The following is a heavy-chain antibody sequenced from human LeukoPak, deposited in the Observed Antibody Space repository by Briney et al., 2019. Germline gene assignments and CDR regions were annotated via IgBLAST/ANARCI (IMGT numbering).Heavy chain of an antibody. CDR2: IWYDGSNK. D-gene: IGHD2-8*01. CDR1: GFTFSSYG. J-gene: IGHJ4*02. CDR3: ARGVLMENYYFDY. Sequence: GGSLRLSCAASGFTFSSYGMHWVRQAPGKGLEWVAVIWYDGSNKYYADSVKGRFTTSRDNSKNTLYLQMNSLRAEDTAVYYCARGVLMENYYFDYWGQGTLVTVSS. V-gene: IGHV3-33*01.